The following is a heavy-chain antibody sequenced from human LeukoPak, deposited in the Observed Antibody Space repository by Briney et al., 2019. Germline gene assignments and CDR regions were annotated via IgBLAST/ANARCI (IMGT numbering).Heavy chain of an antibody. D-gene: IGHD6-6*01. CDR2: INTDGSTT. Sequence: GGSLRLSCAASGFTFSNYWMHWVRQGPGKGLVWVSRINTDGSTTTYADSVKGRFTVSRDNGNNTLYLQMNSLRAEDTTVYYCAREISSSSGRAFDYWGQGTLVTVSS. CDR1: GFTFSNYW. V-gene: IGHV3-74*01. J-gene: IGHJ4*02. CDR3: AREISSSSGRAFDY.